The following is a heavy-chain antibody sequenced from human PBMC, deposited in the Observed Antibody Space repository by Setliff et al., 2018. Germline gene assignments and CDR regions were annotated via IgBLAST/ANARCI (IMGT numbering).Heavy chain of an antibody. CDR3: ARMSGFQYIDV. D-gene: IGHD3-3*01. J-gene: IGHJ6*03. Sequence: KPSETLSLTCTVSGDSISSRRNYWGWFRQPAGKELEWIGQIYTSWSTNYNPSLKSRVTISLDTSKNQFSLSLTSVAAEDTAVCYCARMSGFQYIDVWDKGTTVTVSS. CDR2: IYTSWST. CDR1: GDSISSRRNY. V-gene: IGHV4-61*09.